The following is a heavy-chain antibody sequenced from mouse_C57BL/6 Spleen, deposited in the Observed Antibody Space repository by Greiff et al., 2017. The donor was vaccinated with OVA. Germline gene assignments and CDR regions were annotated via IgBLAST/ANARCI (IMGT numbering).Heavy chain of an antibody. CDR1: GYTFTDYE. D-gene: IGHD1-3*01. J-gene: IGHJ3*01. CDR2: IDPETGGT. CDR3: TREGLLNGPFAY. V-gene: IGHV1-15*01. Sequence: VQLQQSGAELVRPGASVTLSCKASGYTFTDYEMHWVKQTPVHGLEWIGAIDPETGGTAYNQKFKGKAILTADKSSSTAYMELRSLTSEDSAVYYCTREGLLNGPFAYGGQGTLVTVSA.